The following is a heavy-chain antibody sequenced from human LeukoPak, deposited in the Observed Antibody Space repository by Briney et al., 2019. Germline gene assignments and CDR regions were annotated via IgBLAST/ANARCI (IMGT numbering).Heavy chain of an antibody. V-gene: IGHV1-46*01. CDR1: GYTFTSYY. CDR3: ARSRITIFGVVTAPQY. Sequence: ASVEVSCKASGYTFTSYYMHWVRQAPGQGLEWMGIINPSGGSTSYAQKFQGRVTMTRDTSTSTVYMELSSLRSEDTAVYYCARSRITIFGVVTAPQYWGQGTLVTVSS. D-gene: IGHD3-3*01. CDR2: INPSGGST. J-gene: IGHJ4*02.